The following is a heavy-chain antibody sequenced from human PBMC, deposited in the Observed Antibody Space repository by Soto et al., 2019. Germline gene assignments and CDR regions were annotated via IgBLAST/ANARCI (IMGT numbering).Heavy chain of an antibody. D-gene: IGHD2-15*01. V-gene: IGHV3-23*01. CDR2: FGGSGAT. CDR3: AKRMVAAASHHFDY. Sequence: EVQLLESGGGLVQPGGSLRLSCAASGFTFSNSAMSWVRQAPGKGLEWVSTFGGSGATYYAESVKGRFTISKDNSRNTLYLQMSRLRVEDTAMYYCAKRMVAAASHHFDYWGQGTLVAVSS. J-gene: IGHJ4*02. CDR1: GFTFSNSA.